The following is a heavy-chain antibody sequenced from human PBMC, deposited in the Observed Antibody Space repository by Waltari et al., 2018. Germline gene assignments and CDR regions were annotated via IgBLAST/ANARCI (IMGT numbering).Heavy chain of an antibody. Sequence: EVQLVESGGGRVKPGGSPRLYCAASGCTFSRYSMNWVLQASGKGLELVSSISSSSSYIYYADTVKGRFTISRDNAKNSLYLQMNSLRAEDTAVYYCARDNRPSAAGTNYYYYMDVWGKGTTVTVSS. V-gene: IGHV3-21*01. J-gene: IGHJ6*03. CDR2: ISSSSSYI. CDR1: GCTFSRYS. D-gene: IGHD6-13*01. CDR3: ARDNRPSAAGTNYYYYMDV.